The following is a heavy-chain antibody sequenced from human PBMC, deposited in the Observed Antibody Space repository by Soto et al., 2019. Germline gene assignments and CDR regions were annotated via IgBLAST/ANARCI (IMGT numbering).Heavy chain of an antibody. J-gene: IGHJ4*02. Sequence: SETLSLTCTVSGGSISSGGYYWSWIRQHPGKGLEWIGYIYYSGSTYYNPSLKSRVTISVDTSKNQFSLKLSSVTAADTAVYYCAYARGVPETPGYWGQGTLVTVSS. CDR1: GGSISSGGYY. D-gene: IGHD3-10*02. CDR2: IYYSGST. CDR3: AYARGVPETPGY. V-gene: IGHV4-31*03.